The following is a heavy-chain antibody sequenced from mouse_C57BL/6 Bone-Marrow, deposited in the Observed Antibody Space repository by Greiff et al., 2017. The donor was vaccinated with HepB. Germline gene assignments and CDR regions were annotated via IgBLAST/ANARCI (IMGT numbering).Heavy chain of an antibody. CDR1: GYTFTSYW. J-gene: IGHJ3*01. Sequence: QVQLPQPGAELVRPGSSVKLSCKASGYTFTSYWMHWVKQRPIQGLEWIGNIDPSDSETHYNQKFKDKATLTVDKSSSTAYMQRSSLTSEDSAVYYCARGGWLLLGWFAYWGQGTLVTVSA. D-gene: IGHD2-3*01. CDR3: ARGGWLLLGWFAY. CDR2: IDPSDSET. V-gene: IGHV1-52*01.